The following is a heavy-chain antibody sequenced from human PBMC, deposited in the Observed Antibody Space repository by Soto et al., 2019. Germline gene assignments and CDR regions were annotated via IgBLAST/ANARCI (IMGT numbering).Heavy chain of an antibody. J-gene: IGHJ6*02. V-gene: IGHV3-30-3*01. D-gene: IGHD1-20*01. CDR3: AAPYI. CDR2: ISSDGSNK. CDR1: GISFSSNA. Sequence: QVQLVESGGGVVQPGRSLRLSCAAPGISFSSNAMHWVRQAPGKGLEWVAIISSDGSNKYYADSVKGRFTISRDNSKNTLFPQTNSLRAEDTAVYYCAAPYIWGQGTTVTVSS.